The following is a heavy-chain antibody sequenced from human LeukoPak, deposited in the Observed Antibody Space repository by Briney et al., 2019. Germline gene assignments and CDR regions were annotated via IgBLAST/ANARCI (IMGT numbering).Heavy chain of an antibody. J-gene: IGHJ4*02. Sequence: SETLSLTCPVSGVSISNYYWSWIRQPPGKGLEWIGEVYYSGGTNYNPSLKSRVTISVDTSKNQFSLKLTSGTAADTAVYYCARAEGYGSGTYYRAFDYWGQGTLVTVSS. CDR2: VYYSGGT. V-gene: IGHV4-59*01. CDR3: ARAEGYGSGTYYRAFDY. CDR1: GVSISNYY. D-gene: IGHD3-10*01.